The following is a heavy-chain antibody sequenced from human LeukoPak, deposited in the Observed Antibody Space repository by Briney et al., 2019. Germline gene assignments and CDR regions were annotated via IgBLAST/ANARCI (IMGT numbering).Heavy chain of an antibody. D-gene: IGHD3-10*01. CDR1: GDFITAYY. Sequence: PSETLSLTCTVSGDFITAYYWSWIRQPPGKGLEWIGYVYYTGSTEYNPSLKSRVTMSVDTSKNQFSLKLSSVTAADTAVYYCARDAYYYGSGSQIFDYWGQGTLVTVSS. J-gene: IGHJ4*02. CDR3: ARDAYYYGSGSQIFDY. CDR2: VYYTGST. V-gene: IGHV4-59*12.